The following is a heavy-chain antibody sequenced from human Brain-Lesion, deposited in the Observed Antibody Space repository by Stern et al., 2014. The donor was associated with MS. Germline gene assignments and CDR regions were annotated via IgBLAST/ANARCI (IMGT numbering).Heavy chain of an antibody. V-gene: IGHV3-72*01. Sequence: VQLVESGGGLVQPGGSLRLSCAASGFTFSDHFIDWVRPAPGKGLEWVGRIRNKANSYSTEYAASVKGRFTFSRDDSKNSLFVQMNSLRIEDTAIYYCARDNKVYGIDVLGQGTSVTVSS. CDR3: ARDNKVYGIDV. CDR2: IRNKANSYST. J-gene: IGHJ6*02. CDR1: GFTFSDHF. D-gene: IGHD2/OR15-2a*01.